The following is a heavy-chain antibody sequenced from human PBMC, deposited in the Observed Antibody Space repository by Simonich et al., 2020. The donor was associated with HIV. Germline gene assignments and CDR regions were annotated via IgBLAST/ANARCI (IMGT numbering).Heavy chain of an antibody. J-gene: IGHJ3*02. Sequence: EVQLVESGGDLVQPGGSLRLSCAASGFTFGTYWMHWVRQAPGKGLVWVSRVNSDGRSTSYADSVKGRFTISRDNAKNTLYLQMNSLRAEDTAVYYCARDLVGSAFDIWGQGTMVTVSS. V-gene: IGHV3-74*01. CDR3: ARDLVGSAFDI. D-gene: IGHD2-8*02. CDR1: GFTFGTYW. CDR2: VNSDGRST.